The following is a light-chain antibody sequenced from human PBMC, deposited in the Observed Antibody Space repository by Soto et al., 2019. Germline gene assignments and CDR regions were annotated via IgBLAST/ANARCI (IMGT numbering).Light chain of an antibody. V-gene: IGLV1-51*01. CDR1: SSNIGNNY. Sequence: QSVLPHPPSVSAAPRQQVTISCSGSSSNIGNNYVSWYQQLPGTAPKLLIYDNNKRPSGIPDRFSGSKSGTSATLGITGLQTGDEADYYCGTWDSSFYVFGNGTKVTVL. CDR3: GTWDSSFYV. J-gene: IGLJ1*01. CDR2: DNN.